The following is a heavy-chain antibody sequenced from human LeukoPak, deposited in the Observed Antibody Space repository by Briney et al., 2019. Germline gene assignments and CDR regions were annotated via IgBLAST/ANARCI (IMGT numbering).Heavy chain of an antibody. CDR1: GFTFSSYA. V-gene: IGHV3-30-3*01. CDR2: ISYDGSNK. CDR3: AKGPLRGTAAAIDY. J-gene: IGHJ4*02. D-gene: IGHD2-2*01. Sequence: GGSLRLSCAASGFTFSSYAMHWVRQAPGKGLEWVAVISYDGSNKYYADSVKGRFTSSRDNSKDTLWLQMDSLRTEDTAVYYCAKGPLRGTAAAIDYWGQGTLVTVSS.